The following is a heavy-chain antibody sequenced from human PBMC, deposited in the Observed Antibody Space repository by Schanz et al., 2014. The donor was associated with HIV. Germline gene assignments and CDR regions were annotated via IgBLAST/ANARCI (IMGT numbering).Heavy chain of an antibody. CDR3: ARDSGPGIY. CDR1: GFTFSVYA. V-gene: IGHV3-21*01. J-gene: IGHJ4*02. Sequence: EVQLLESGGGLVQPGGSLRLSCAASGFTFSVYAMNWVRQAPGKGLEWVSSIDSSSSYKYYADSVKGRFTISRDNAKNSLYLQMSSLRADDTAVYYCARDSGPGIYWGQGTLVTVSS. D-gene: IGHD3-10*01. CDR2: IDSSSSYK.